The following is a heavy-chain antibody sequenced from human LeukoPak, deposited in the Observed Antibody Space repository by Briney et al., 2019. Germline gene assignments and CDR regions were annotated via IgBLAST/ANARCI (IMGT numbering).Heavy chain of an antibody. D-gene: IGHD3-22*01. J-gene: IGHJ4*02. CDR3: ARVYYDSSGYETFDY. CDR1: GYSLTSYW. CDR2: IYPGDSDT. Sequence: GESLKISCKGSGYSLTSYWIGWVRQMPGKGLEWMGIIYPGDSDTRYSPSFQGQVTISADKSISTAYLQWSSLKASDTAMYYCARVYYDSSGYETFDYWGQGTLVTVSS. V-gene: IGHV5-51*01.